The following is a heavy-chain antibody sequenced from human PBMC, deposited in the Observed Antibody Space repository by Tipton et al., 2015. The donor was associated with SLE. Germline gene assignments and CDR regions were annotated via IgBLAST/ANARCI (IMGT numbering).Heavy chain of an antibody. CDR3: ASAGHMTRGVRNPFDM. CDR1: GGSISSGRYS. CDR2: IYHSGSP. D-gene: IGHD3-10*01. J-gene: IGHJ3*02. Sequence: TLSLTCTVSGGSISSGRYSWNWIRQPPGKGLEWIGYIYHSGSPNYNPSLKSRVTMSLDTSKNQFSLKLSSVTAADTAVYYCASAGHMTRGVRNPFDMWGQGTMVTVSS. V-gene: IGHV4-30-2*01.